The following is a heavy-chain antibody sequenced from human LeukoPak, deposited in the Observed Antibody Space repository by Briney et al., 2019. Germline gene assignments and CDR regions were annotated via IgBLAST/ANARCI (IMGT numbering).Heavy chain of an antibody. CDR1: GGSISNYY. D-gene: IGHD6-19*01. CDR2: IYYSGST. J-gene: IGHJ4*02. CDR3: ARTGYSSGWYGN. Sequence: SSETLSLTCTVSGGSISNYYWSWIRQPPGKGLEWIGYIYYSGSTNYNPSLKSRVTISVDTSKNQFSLKLSSVTAADTAVYYCARTGYSSGWYGNWGQGTLVTVSS. V-gene: IGHV4-59*01.